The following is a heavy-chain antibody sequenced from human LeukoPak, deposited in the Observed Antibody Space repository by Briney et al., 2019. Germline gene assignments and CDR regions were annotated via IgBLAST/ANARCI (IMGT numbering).Heavy chain of an antibody. V-gene: IGHV3-9*01. CDR3: AKDISSGSYYYGMDV. J-gene: IGHJ6*02. D-gene: IGHD3-22*01. CDR2: ISWNSGSI. CDR1: GFTFDDYA. Sequence: GGSLRLSCAASGFTFDDYAMHWVRQAPGMGLEWVSGISWNSGSIGYADSVKGRFTISRDNAKNSLYLQMNSLRAEDTALYYCAKDISSGSYYYGMDVWGQGTTVTVSS.